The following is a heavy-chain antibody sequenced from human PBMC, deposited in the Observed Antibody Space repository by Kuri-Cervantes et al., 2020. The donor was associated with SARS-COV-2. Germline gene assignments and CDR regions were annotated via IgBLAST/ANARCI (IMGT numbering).Heavy chain of an antibody. D-gene: IGHD2-2*01. Sequence: GESLKISCAVSGFPFSDYAMSWVRQAPGKGLEWVSGIGGSGGNTYYADSVKGRFTISRDNSKNTLYPQMTSLSAGDTAIYYCAKAGGIEIPAATNWFDPWGQGTLVTVSS. CDR1: GFPFSDYA. CDR3: AKAGGIEIPAATNWFDP. J-gene: IGHJ5*02. CDR2: IGGSGGNT. V-gene: IGHV3-23*01.